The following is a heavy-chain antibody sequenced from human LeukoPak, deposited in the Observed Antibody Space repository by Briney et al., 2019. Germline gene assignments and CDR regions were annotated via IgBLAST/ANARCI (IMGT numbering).Heavy chain of an antibody. CDR1: GFTFSSYE. Sequence: GGSQRLSCASSGFTFSSYEMNWVRQAPGKGLEWVSYISSSGSTIYYADSVKGRFTISRDNAKNSLYLQMNSLRAEDTAVYYCARDEVPASVWGQGTTVTVSS. CDR2: ISSSGSTI. D-gene: IGHD2-2*01. J-gene: IGHJ6*02. V-gene: IGHV3-48*03. CDR3: ARDEVPASV.